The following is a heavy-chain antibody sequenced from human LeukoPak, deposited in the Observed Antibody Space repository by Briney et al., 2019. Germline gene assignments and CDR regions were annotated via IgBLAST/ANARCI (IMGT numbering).Heavy chain of an antibody. D-gene: IGHD2-15*01. CDR3: ARAVIVVAAAAQRNWFDP. CDR1: GGSFSGYY. J-gene: IGHJ5*02. CDR2: INHSGST. Sequence: SETLSLTCAVYGGSFSGYYWSWIRQPPGKGLEWIGEINHSGSTNYNPSLRSRVTISVDTSKNQFSLKLSSVTAADTAIYYCARAVIVVAAAAQRNWFDPWGQGTLVTVSS. V-gene: IGHV4-34*01.